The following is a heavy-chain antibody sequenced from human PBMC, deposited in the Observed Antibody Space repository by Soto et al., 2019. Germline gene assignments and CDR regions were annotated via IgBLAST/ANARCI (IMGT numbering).Heavy chain of an antibody. CDR1: GFTFSSYA. CDR2: ISYDGSNK. Sequence: QVQLVESGGGVVQPGRSLRLSCAASGFTFSSYAMHWVRQAPGKGLEWVAVISYDGSNKYYADSVKGRFTISRDNSKNTLYLQMNSLRAEDTAVYYCARVGMTTVTTFSYYYGMEVWGQVTTVTVSS. V-gene: IGHV3-30-3*01. J-gene: IGHJ6*02. D-gene: IGHD4-17*01. CDR3: ARVGMTTVTTFSYYYGMEV.